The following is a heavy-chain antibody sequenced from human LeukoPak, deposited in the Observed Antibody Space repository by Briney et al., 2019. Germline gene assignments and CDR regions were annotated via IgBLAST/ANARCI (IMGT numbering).Heavy chain of an antibody. J-gene: IGHJ4*02. CDR1: GYTFTGYY. Sequence: ASAKVSCKASGYTFTGYYMHWVRQAPGPGLEWMGGIIPIFGTANYAQKFQGRVTITTDESTSTAYMELSSLRSEDTAVYYCAGSRDGVGDYWGQGTLVTVSS. D-gene: IGHD5-24*01. CDR3: AGSRDGVGDY. CDR2: IIPIFGTA. V-gene: IGHV1-69*05.